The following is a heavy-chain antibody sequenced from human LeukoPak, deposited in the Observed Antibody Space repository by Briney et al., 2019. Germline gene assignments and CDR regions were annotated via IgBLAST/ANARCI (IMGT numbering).Heavy chain of an antibody. J-gene: IGHJ4*02. Sequence: SETLSLTCTVSGGSISSYYWSWIRQPPGKGLEWIGYIYYSGSTNYNPSLKSRVTISVDTSKNQFSLKLSSVTAADTAVYYCARRRRGVMVYFDYWGQGTLVTVSS. CDR1: GGSISSYY. CDR3: ARRRRGVMVYFDY. CDR2: IYYSGST. V-gene: IGHV4-59*12. D-gene: IGHD3-16*01.